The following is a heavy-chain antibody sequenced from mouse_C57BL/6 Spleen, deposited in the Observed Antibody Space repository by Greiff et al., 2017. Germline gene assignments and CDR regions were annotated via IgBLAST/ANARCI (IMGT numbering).Heavy chain of an antibody. D-gene: IGHD2-12*01. CDR2: IYPRSGNT. Sequence: QVQLQQSGAELARPGASVKLSCKASGYTFTSSGISWVKQRTGQGLEWIGEIYPRSGNTYYNEKFKGKATLTADKSSSTAYMKLRSLTSEDSAVYFCAREGTFYDFDYWGQGTTLTVSS. V-gene: IGHV1-81*01. CDR1: GYTFTSSG. J-gene: IGHJ2*01. CDR3: AREGTFYDFDY.